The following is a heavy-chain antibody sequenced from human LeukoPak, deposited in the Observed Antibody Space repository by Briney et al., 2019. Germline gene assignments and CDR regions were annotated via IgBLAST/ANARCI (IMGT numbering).Heavy chain of an antibody. CDR1: GFTFSSYG. CDR2: IRYDGSNK. D-gene: IGHD3-3*01. Sequence: GGSLRLSCAASGFTFSSYGMHWVRQAPGKGLEWVAFIRYDGSNKYYADSVKGRFTISRDNSKNTLYLQMNSLRAEDTAVYYCAKDIGRRSGPTDYWGQGTLVTVSS. CDR3: AKDIGRRSGPTDY. V-gene: IGHV3-30*02. J-gene: IGHJ4*02.